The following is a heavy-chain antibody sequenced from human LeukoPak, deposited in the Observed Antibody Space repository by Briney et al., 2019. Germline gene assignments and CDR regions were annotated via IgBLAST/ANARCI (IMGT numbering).Heavy chain of an antibody. V-gene: IGHV3-74*03. Sequence: GGSLRLSCAASGFTFSSYWMLWVRQAPGNGLVWVSRINSDGSSITYADSVKGRFTISRDNAKNTLYLQMNSLRVEDTAVYYCAREGRVSGYDFDCWGQGTLVTVSS. CDR2: INSDGSSI. CDR3: AREGRVSGYDFDC. CDR1: GFTFSSYW. D-gene: IGHD5-12*01. J-gene: IGHJ4*02.